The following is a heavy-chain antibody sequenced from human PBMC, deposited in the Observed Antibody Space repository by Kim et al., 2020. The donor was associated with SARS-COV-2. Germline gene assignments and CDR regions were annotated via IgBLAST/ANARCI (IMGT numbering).Heavy chain of an antibody. D-gene: IGHD6-19*01. V-gene: IGHV1-3*01. CDR3: ARGDGIAVAGTLDY. CDR1: GYTFTSYA. Sequence: ASVKVSCKASGYTFTSYAMHWVRQAPGQRLEWMGWINAGNGNTKYSQKFQGRVTITRDTSASTAYMELSSLRSEDTAVYYCARGDGIAVAGTLDYWGQGTLVTVSS. CDR2: INAGNGNT. J-gene: IGHJ4*02.